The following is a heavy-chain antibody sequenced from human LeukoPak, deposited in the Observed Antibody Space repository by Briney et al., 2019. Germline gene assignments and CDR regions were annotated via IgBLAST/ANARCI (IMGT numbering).Heavy chain of an antibody. CDR3: AKFFAPSGGASGWTWTIDY. V-gene: IGHV3-23*01. CDR1: GFTFNNYA. J-gene: IGHJ4*02. Sequence: GGSLRLSCAASGFTFNNYAMSWVRQAPGKGLEWVAAISGSGSTTYSADSAKGRFTISRDNSKNTLYLQMNSLRAEDTAVYYCAKFFAPSGGASGWTWTIDYWGQGTLVTVSS. D-gene: IGHD6-25*01. CDR2: ISGSGSTT.